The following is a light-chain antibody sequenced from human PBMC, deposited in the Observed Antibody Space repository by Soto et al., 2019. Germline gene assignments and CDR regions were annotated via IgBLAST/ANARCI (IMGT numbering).Light chain of an antibody. CDR2: GAS. CDR1: QGVSSSY. CDR3: QQYGSSPQWT. J-gene: IGKJ1*01. Sequence: EIVLTQSPGTPSLSPKEKATLSCRASQGVSSSYLAWYQQKPGQAPRLLIYGASSRATGIPDRFSGSGSGTDFTLTISKLEPEDFAVYYCQQYGSSPQWTFGQGTKVDIK. V-gene: IGKV3-20*01.